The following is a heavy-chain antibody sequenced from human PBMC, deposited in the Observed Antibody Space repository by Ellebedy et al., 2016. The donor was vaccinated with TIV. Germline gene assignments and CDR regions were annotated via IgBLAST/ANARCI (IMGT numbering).Heavy chain of an antibody. CDR1: GFTFSSHS. CDR2: ITNFDVT. J-gene: IGHJ4*02. Sequence: GGSLRLXXAASGFTFSSHSMSWVRQAPGKGLEWVSAITNFDVTFYVDSVKGRFTISRDNSKNTLYLQMDSLRADDTAVYYCARVDHWVWFYWGQGTLVPVSS. CDR3: ARVDHWVWFY. D-gene: IGHD3-9*01. V-gene: IGHV3-23*01.